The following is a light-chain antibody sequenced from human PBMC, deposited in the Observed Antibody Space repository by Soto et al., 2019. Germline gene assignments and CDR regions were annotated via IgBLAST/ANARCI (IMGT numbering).Light chain of an antibody. J-gene: IGKJ4*01. CDR1: QSVSSN. V-gene: IGKV3-11*01. Sequence: ETVMTQSPATLSVSPGERATLSCRASQSVSSNLAWYQQKPGQPPRLLIYDASNRATGIPARFSGSGSGTDFTLTISSLEPEDFALYYCQQRSNWPLTFGGGTKVDIK. CDR2: DAS. CDR3: QQRSNWPLT.